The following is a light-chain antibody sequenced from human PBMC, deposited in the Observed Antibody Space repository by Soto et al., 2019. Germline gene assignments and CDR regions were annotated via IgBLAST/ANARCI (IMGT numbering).Light chain of an antibody. Sequence: QSVLTQSSSASASLGSSVKLTCTLSSGHSSYIIAWHQQQPGKAPRYLMKLEGSGSYNKGSGVPDRFSGSSSGADRYLTISNRLFEDEADYYCETWDRDTHTVFGGGTQLTVL. J-gene: IGLJ3*02. CDR1: SGHSSYI. CDR2: LEGSGSY. CDR3: ETWDRDTHTV. V-gene: IGLV4-60*02.